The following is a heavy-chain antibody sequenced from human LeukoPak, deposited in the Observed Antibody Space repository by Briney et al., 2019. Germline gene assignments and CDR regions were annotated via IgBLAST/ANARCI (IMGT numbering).Heavy chain of an antibody. D-gene: IGHD2-15*01. CDR2: ISYDGSNK. Sequence: GGSLRLSCAASGFTFSSYAVHWVRQAPGKGLEWVAVISYDGSNKYYADSVKGRFTISRDNAKNSLYLQMNSLRAEDTAVYYCARGDTTTDIVVVVAATDYYYYGMDVWGQGTTVTVSS. CDR1: GFTFSSYA. CDR3: ARGDTTTDIVVVVAATDYYYYGMDV. J-gene: IGHJ6*02. V-gene: IGHV3-30-3*01.